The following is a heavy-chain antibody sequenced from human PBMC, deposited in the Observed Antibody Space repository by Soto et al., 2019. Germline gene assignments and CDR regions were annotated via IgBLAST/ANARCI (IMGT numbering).Heavy chain of an antibody. Sequence: QVQLVQSGAEVMKPGSSVKVSCKASGGTFSSSAISWVRQAPGQGLEWMGGIIPIFGTPNYAQKFQGRVTITADESTSTAVMEMSSLRSEDTGVYYCARGKYDGSSAYYYVMEVWGQGTTVTVSS. CDR1: GGTFSSSA. V-gene: IGHV1-69*12. CDR2: IIPIFGTP. CDR3: ARGKYDGSSAYYYVMEV. J-gene: IGHJ6*02. D-gene: IGHD3-10*01.